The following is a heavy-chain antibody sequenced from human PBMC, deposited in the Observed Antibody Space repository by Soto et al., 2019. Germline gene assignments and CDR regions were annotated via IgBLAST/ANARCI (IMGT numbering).Heavy chain of an antibody. CDR3: ARDLSRLDY. Sequence: QVQLVQSGAEVKKPGASVKVSCKASGYTFSNYAFSWVRQAPGQGLVRMGWIGTYNGITNYSQKFQDRATLTTDKSTRTAYMELRSMRSDDTAVYYCARDLSRLDYWGQGTLVIVSS. J-gene: IGHJ4*02. V-gene: IGHV1-18*01. CDR2: IGTYNGIT. CDR1: GYTFSNYA. D-gene: IGHD6-19*01.